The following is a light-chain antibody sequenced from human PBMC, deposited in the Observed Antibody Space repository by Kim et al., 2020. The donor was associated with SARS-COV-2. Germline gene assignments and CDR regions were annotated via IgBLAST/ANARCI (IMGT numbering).Light chain of an antibody. Sequence: GKTVIISCTRSSGSIVSDFVQWFQQRPGSSPTTVIYEDHKRPSGVPDRVSGSIDSSSNSASLTISGLRTEDEADYYCQSYDDNIWVFGGGTQLTVL. CDR1: SGSIVSDF. CDR3: QSYDDNIWV. CDR2: EDH. J-gene: IGLJ3*02. V-gene: IGLV6-57*01.